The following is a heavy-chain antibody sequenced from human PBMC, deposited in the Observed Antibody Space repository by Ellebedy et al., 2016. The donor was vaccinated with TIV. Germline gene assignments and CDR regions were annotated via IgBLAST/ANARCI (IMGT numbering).Heavy chain of an antibody. CDR1: GFTFSSYW. Sequence: GGSLRLXCAASGFTFSSYWMSWVRQAPGKGLEWVANIKQDGSEKYYVDSVKGRFTISRDNAKNSLYLQMNSLRAEDTAVYYCARERVLAAMLYYYYGMDVWGQGTTVTVSS. V-gene: IGHV3-7*03. J-gene: IGHJ6*02. CDR2: IKQDGSEK. CDR3: ARERVLAAMLYYYYGMDV. D-gene: IGHD2-2*01.